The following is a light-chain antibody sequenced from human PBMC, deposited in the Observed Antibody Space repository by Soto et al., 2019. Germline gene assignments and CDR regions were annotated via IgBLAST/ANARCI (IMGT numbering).Light chain of an antibody. Sequence: IQMTQSPSTLSASVGDRVTITCRASQSISSWLAWYQQKPGKAPNLLIYDVSSLQSGVPSRFSATVSGTEFSLTITSLQPEDFATYYCQQLFDSPITFGQGTRLEIK. V-gene: IGKV1-5*01. CDR3: QQLFDSPIT. J-gene: IGKJ5*01. CDR1: QSISSW. CDR2: DVS.